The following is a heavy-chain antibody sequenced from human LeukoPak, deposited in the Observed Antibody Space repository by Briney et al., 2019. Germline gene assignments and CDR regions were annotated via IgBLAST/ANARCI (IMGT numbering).Heavy chain of an antibody. CDR1: GGSISSYY. J-gene: IGHJ4*02. CDR3: AIGRRVAVFDY. Sequence: PSETLSLTCTVSGGSISSYYWSWIRQPPGKGLEWIGYIYYSGSTNYNPSLKSRVTISVDTSKNQFSLKLSSVTAADTAVYYCAIGRRVAVFDYWGQGTLVTVSS. CDR2: IYYSGST. V-gene: IGHV4-59*08. D-gene: IGHD3-3*01.